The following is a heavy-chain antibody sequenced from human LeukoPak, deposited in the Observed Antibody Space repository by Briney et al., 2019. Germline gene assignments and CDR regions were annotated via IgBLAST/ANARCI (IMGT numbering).Heavy chain of an antibody. J-gene: IGHJ6*02. V-gene: IGHV4-30-2*01. Sequence: SETLSLTCAVSGGSISSGGYSWSWIRQPPGKGLEWIGYIYHSGSTYHNPSLKSRVTISVDRSKNQFSLKLSSVTAADMAVYYCARVPLHYYYGMDVWGQGTTVTVSS. CDR3: ARVPLHYYYGMDV. CDR2: IYHSGST. CDR1: GGSISSGGYS.